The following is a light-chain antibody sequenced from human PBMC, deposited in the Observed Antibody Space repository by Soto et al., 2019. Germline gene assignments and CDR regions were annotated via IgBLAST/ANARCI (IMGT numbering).Light chain of an antibody. CDR3: QQYNNWPPIT. V-gene: IGKV3D-15*01. J-gene: IGKJ5*01. CDR2: GES. Sequence: EIVMTQSPATLSVSPGERATLSCRASQSVSSNLAWYQQKPGQAPRLLIYGESTRAPGIPAKFSGSGSGTEFTITISSLQYEDFAVYYCQQYNNWPPITFGQGTRLEIK. CDR1: QSVSSN.